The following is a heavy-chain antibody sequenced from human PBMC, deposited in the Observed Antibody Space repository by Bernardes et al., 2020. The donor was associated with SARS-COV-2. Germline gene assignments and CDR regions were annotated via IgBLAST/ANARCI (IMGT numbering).Heavy chain of an antibody. CDR1: GFSFNTFW. J-gene: IGHJ5*02. Sequence: GGSLRLSCAASGFSFNTFWMHWVRQVPGKGLVWVSHIDSDGSRTNYADSVKGRFTIFRDNAKNMLYLQMNSLRVEDTAVYYCTRDPSGTSPAWGQGTLVTVSS. V-gene: IGHV3-74*01. CDR3: TRDPSGTSPA. CDR2: IDSDGSRT. D-gene: IGHD1-1*01.